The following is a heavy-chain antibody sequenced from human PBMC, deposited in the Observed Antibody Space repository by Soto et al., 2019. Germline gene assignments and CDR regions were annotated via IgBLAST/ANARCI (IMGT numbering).Heavy chain of an antibody. CDR3: AAFSRFGVAADAFDI. Sequence: GASVKVSCKASGFTFTSSAMQWVRQARGQRLEWIGWIVVGSGNTNYAQKFQERVTITRDMSTSTAYMELSSLRSEDTAVYYCAAFSRFGVAADAFDIWGQGTMVTVSS. D-gene: IGHD3-3*01. J-gene: IGHJ3*02. CDR2: IVVGSGNT. V-gene: IGHV1-58*02. CDR1: GFTFTSSA.